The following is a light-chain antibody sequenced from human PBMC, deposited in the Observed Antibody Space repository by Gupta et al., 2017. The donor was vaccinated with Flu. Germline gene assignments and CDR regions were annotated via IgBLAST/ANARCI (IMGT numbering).Light chain of an antibody. V-gene: IGKV3-11*01. CDR1: QSVTTY. CDR3: QQRSNWPIT. J-gene: IGKJ5*01. Sequence: VVFPQSPATLSFAPGERATLSCGASQSVTTYLAWYQQKPGQAPRLLIYAASNRATGIPPRFSGSGSGTDFTLTISSLEPEDFAVYYCQQRSNWPITFGQGTQVEIK. CDR2: AAS.